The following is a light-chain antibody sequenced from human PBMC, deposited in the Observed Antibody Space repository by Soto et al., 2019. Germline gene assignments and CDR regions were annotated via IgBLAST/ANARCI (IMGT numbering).Light chain of an antibody. V-gene: IGKV3-20*01. CDR1: QSVSSNY. CDR2: GAS. Sequence: EIVITQSPSTLSSSLGDRATRSCRASQSVSSNYLAWYQQKPGQAPRLLIYGASTRAAGIPDRFSGSGSGTTFTLPISSLEFGDSAVYYCQQYGSTHTWTFGQGAKVDIK. CDR3: QQYGSTHTWT. J-gene: IGKJ1*01.